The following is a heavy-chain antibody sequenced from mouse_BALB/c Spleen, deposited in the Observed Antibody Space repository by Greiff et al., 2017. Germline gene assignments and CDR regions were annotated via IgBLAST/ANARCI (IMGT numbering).Heavy chain of an antibody. J-gene: IGHJ4*01. V-gene: IGHV2-9*02. CDR3: AREGLRAMDY. CDR2: IWAGGST. CDR1: GFSLTSYG. Sequence: VKLVESGPGLVAPSQSLSITCTVSGFSLTSYGVHWVRQPPGKGLEWLGVIWAGGSTDYNSALMSRLSISKDNSKSQVFLKMNSLQTDETAMYYCAREGLRAMDYWGQGTSVTVSS. D-gene: IGHD2-4*01.